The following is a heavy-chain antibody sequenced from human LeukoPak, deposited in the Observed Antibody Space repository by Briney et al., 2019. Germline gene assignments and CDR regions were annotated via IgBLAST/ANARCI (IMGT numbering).Heavy chain of an antibody. D-gene: IGHD1-1*01. CDR1: GFTFSSYS. CDR3: AKSPNWSFDY. CDR2: ISSSSSYI. Sequence: GGSLRLSCAASGFTFSSYSMNWVRQAPGKGLEWVSSISSSSSYIYYADSVKGRFTISRDNSKNTLYLQMNSLRAEDTAVYYCAKSPNWSFDYWGQGTLVTVSS. J-gene: IGHJ4*02. V-gene: IGHV3-21*04.